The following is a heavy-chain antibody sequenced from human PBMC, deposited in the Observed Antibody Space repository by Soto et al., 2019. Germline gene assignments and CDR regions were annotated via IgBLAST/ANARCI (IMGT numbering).Heavy chain of an antibody. CDR3: AKDLTYYDYVWGSYRYANFDY. CDR2: ISGHGDAT. J-gene: IGHJ4*02. CDR1: GFPFTGYA. Sequence: GGSLRLSCAASGFPFTGYAMSWVRQAPGKGLEWVSAISGHGDATFYADSVKGRFTISRDNSKNTLYLQMNSLRAEDTAVYYCAKDLTYYDYVWGSYRYANFDYWGQGTLVTVSS. D-gene: IGHD3-16*02. V-gene: IGHV3-23*01.